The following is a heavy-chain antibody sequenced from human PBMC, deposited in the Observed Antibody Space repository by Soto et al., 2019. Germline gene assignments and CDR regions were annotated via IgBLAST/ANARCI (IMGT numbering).Heavy chain of an antibody. CDR2: IYYTGRT. V-gene: IGHV4-39*01. D-gene: IGHD2-21*02. J-gene: IGHJ4*02. Sequence: SETLSLTCTASGGSISNSSYYWAWIRQPPGKGLEWIGTIYYTGRTYYNPSLKSRVSMSIDTSKDQFSLKLKSVTAADTALYFCARQRTSVVTQAYFDVWGPGSLVTVSS. CDR1: GGSISNSSYY. CDR3: ARQRTSVVTQAYFDV.